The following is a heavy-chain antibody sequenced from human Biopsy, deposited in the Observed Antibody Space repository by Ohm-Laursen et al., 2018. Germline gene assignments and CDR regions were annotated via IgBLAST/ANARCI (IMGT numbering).Heavy chain of an antibody. J-gene: IGHJ2*01. CDR1: GDSISSYY. CDR3: ARDRGYYSDRTVPGYFDL. Sequence: GTLSLTCPVSGDSISSYYWSWIRQPPGKGLEWIGYVYYTGSTDYNPSLQSRVTISVDTSKNHFSLRLRSVTPADTAIYYCARDRGYYSDRTVPGYFDLWGRGTLVTVSS. D-gene: IGHD3-22*01. CDR2: VYYTGST. V-gene: IGHV4-59*01.